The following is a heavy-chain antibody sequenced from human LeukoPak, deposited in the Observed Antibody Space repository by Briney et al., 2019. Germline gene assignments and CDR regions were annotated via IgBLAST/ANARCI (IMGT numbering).Heavy chain of an antibody. CDR1: GGTFSSYA. CDR3: ARDNDYVGTL. CDR2: IIPIFGTA. Sequence: GASVKVSCKASGGTFSSYAISWVRQAPGQGLEWMGGIIPIFGTANYAQKFQGRVTITADESTSTAYMELSSLRSEDTAVYYCARDNDYVGTLWGQETMVTVSS. D-gene: IGHD4-23*01. J-gene: IGHJ3*01. V-gene: IGHV1-69*13.